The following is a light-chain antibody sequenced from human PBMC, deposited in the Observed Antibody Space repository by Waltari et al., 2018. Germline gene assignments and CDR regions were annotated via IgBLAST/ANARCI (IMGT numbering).Light chain of an antibody. CDR3: SSYTRGSIVV. V-gene: IGLV2-14*01. Sequence: QSALTQPASVSGSPGQSITISCPGTSSDVGGYDFVSWYQQHPGKAPKLIIYEVSNRASGFSHRFFGSKSGSTASLTISGLQAEDEADYYCSSYTRGSIVVFGTGTKVTVL. CDR1: SSDVGGYDF. CDR2: EVS. J-gene: IGLJ1*01.